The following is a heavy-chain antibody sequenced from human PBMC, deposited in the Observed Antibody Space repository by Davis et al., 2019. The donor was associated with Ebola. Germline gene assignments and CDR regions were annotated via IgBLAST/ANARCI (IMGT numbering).Heavy chain of an antibody. Sequence: GGSLRLSCKDSEDSFTSYWIGWVRQMPGKGLEWMGIIYTGDSDTRYSPSFRGRVTISADKSTRTAYLQWGSLKASDTAIYYCARGTNGYNPGGYFDSWGQGTLVTVSS. J-gene: IGHJ4*02. CDR1: EDSFTSYW. D-gene: IGHD5-24*01. CDR3: ARGTNGYNPGGYFDS. V-gene: IGHV5-51*01. CDR2: IYTGDSDT.